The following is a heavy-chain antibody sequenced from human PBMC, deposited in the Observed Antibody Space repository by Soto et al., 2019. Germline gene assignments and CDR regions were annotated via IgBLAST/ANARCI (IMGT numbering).Heavy chain of an antibody. V-gene: IGHV1-69*13. CDR3: ARSFSPTQELWSAVNWFDP. J-gene: IGHJ5*02. CDR2: IIPIFGTA. CDR1: GGTFSSYA. D-gene: IGHD3-3*01. Sequence: SVKVSCKASGGTFSSYAISWVRQAPGQGLEWMGGIIPIFGTANYAQKFQGRVTITADESTSTAYMELSSLRSEDTAVYYCARSFSPTQELWSAVNWFDPWGQGTLVTVSS.